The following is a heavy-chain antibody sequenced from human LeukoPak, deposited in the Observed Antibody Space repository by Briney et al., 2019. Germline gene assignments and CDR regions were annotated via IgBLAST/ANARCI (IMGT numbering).Heavy chain of an antibody. CDR3: ARDHRLVRGVYFDY. V-gene: IGHV3-21*01. D-gene: IGHD3-10*01. Sequence: GGSLRLSCAASGFTFSSYSMNWVRQAPGKGLEWVSSISSSSSYIYYADSVKGRFTISRDNAKNSLYLQMNSLRAEDTAVYYCARDHRLVRGVYFDYWGQGTLVTVSS. CDR1: GFTFSSYS. J-gene: IGHJ4*02. CDR2: ISSSSSYI.